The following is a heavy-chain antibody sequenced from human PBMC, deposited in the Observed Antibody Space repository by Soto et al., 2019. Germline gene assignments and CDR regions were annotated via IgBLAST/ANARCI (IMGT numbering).Heavy chain of an antibody. Sequence: GESLKISCKGSGYSFTSYWIGWVRQMPGKGLEWMGIIYPGDSDTRNSPSFQGQVTISVDKSTSTAYLQWSSLEASDTAMYYCARHYRPYNGYDSDAFDIWGQGTMVTVSS. D-gene: IGHD5-12*01. J-gene: IGHJ3*02. CDR3: ARHYRPYNGYDSDAFDI. CDR1: GYSFTSYW. CDR2: IYPGDSDT. V-gene: IGHV5-51*01.